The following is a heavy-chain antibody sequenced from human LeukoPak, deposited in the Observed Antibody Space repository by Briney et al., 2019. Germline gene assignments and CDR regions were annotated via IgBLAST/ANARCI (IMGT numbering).Heavy chain of an antibody. J-gene: IGHJ4*02. V-gene: IGHV3-23*01. D-gene: IGHD3-9*01. CDR3: AKRGILTGYYLYFFDY. CDR1: GFTFSNYA. CDR2: ISGSGDVT. Sequence: GGSLRLSCAASGFTFSNYAMSWVRQAPGKGLEWVSAISGSGDVTYYADSVKGRFTISRDNSKNTLYLQMNSLRAEDTAVYYCAKRGILTGYYLYFFDYWGQGTLVTVSS.